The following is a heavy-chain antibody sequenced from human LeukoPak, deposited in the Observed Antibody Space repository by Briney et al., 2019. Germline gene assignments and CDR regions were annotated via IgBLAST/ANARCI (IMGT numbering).Heavy chain of an antibody. D-gene: IGHD6-19*01. Sequence: PGRSLRLSCAASGFSVSSNYMNWVRQAPGKGLEWVSAIYTGGTTYYADSVKGRFTISRDNSKNTLYLQMNSLRAEDTAVYYCARDKLGSGYSSDFDYWGQGTLVTVSS. CDR1: GFSVSSNY. J-gene: IGHJ4*02. V-gene: IGHV3-66*02. CDR2: IYTGGTT. CDR3: ARDKLGSGYSSDFDY.